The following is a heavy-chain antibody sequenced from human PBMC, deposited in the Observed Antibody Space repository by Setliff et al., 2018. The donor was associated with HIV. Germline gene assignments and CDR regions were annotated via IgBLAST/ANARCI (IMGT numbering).Heavy chain of an antibody. CDR1: GGSFSGYY. D-gene: IGHD6-19*01. CDR2: INHSGST. CDR3: AREPYSSGWENYWYFDL. V-gene: IGHV4-34*01. Sequence: PSETLSLTCAVYGGSFSGYYWSWIRQPPGKGLEWIGEINHSGSTNYNPSLKSRVTISVDTPKNQFSLKLSSVTAADTAVYYCAREPYSSGWENYWYFDLWGRGTLVTVSS. J-gene: IGHJ2*01.